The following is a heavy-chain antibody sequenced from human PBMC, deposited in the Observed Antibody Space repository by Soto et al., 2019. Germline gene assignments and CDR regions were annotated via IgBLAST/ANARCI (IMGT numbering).Heavy chain of an antibody. D-gene: IGHD6-19*01. J-gene: IGHJ6*02. CDR1: EFTFGDYG. CDR2: IRSKAYVETT. CDR3: ARDPDAVGCAYCVDV. Sequence: GGSLRLSCTGSEFTFGDYGVNWFRQTPGKGLEWVGRIRSKAYVETTAYAESVKGRLSISREDSKSIAYLQMNSLKTDDTAVYYCARDPDAVGCAYCVDVWGQGTRVTVS. V-gene: IGHV3-49*03.